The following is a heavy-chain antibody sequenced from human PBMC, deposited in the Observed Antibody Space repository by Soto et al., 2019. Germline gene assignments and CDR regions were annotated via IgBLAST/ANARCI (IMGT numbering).Heavy chain of an antibody. CDR2: IYSTGNT. CDR1: GDSIRSSSY. CDR3: RRSSRYSTDV. V-gene: IGHV4-39*01. J-gene: IGHJ6*02. D-gene: IGHD6-13*01. Sequence: SETLSLTCTVSGDSIRSSSYWGWIRQPPGKGLEWIGSIYSTGNTYYNPSLNSQVTISVGTSKNQFSLNVISVTAADTAVYYCRRSSRYSTDVWGQGTTVNVSS.